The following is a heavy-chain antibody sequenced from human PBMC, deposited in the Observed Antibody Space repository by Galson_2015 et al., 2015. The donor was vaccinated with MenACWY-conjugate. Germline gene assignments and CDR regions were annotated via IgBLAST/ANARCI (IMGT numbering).Heavy chain of an antibody. CDR3: ARDSSLLDRAWWCDL. V-gene: IGHV1-46*01. CDR1: GYIFTNHY. Sequence: SVKVSCKASGYIFTNHYIHWVRQARGQGLEWMGVIGPKSGSTSYAQNLQDRFTMTTDTSTSTVYMELSSLRSDDTAVYYCARDSSLLDRAWWCDLWGQGTLVTVSS. CDR2: IGPKSGST. D-gene: IGHD2-21*01. J-gene: IGHJ5*02.